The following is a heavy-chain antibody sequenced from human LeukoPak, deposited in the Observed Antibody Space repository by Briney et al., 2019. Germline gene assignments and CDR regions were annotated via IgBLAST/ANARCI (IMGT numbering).Heavy chain of an antibody. D-gene: IGHD2-15*01. Sequence: GGSLRLSCAASGFTFSSYWMSWVRQAPGKGLEWVANIKQDGSEKYYVDSVKGRFTISRDNAKNSLYLQMNSLRAEDTAVYYCARDVVVVAAHYYYYMDVWGKGTTVTISS. CDR1: GFTFSSYW. J-gene: IGHJ6*03. CDR2: IKQDGSEK. CDR3: ARDVVVVAAHYYYYMDV. V-gene: IGHV3-7*01.